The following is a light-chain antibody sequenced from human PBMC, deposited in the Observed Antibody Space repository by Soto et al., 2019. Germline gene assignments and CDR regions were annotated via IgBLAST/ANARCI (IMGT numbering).Light chain of an antibody. CDR1: QSVSSN. CDR2: GAS. CDR3: QQYNNSPLA. Sequence: EILMTQSPATLSVSPGERATLSCGASQSVSSNLAWYQQKPGQAPRLLIYGASTRATGIPARFSGSGSGTEFTLTISSLQPEDFAVYYCQQYNNSPLAFGQGTRLEIK. J-gene: IGKJ5*01. V-gene: IGKV3-15*01.